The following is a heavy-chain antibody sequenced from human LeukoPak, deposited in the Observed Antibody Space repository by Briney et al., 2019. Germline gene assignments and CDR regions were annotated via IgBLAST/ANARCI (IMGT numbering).Heavy chain of an antibody. D-gene: IGHD4-17*01. J-gene: IGHJ4*02. Sequence: PGGSLRLSCAASGFTFSSYEMNWVRQAPGKGLEWVSYISSSGSTIYYADSVKGRFNISRDNAKNSLYLQMNSLRAEDTAVYYCAGDYGDYFDYWGQGTLVTVSS. CDR3: AGDYGDYFDY. CDR2: ISSSGSTI. CDR1: GFTFSSYE. V-gene: IGHV3-48*03.